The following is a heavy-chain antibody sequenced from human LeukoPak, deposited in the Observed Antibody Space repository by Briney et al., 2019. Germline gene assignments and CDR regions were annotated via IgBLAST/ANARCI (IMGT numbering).Heavy chain of an antibody. CDR1: GYTFTNYY. J-gene: IGHJ1*01. CDR2: INGNSGDT. CDR3: VRGAVTGFAYFQH. V-gene: IGHV1-2*02. Sequence: ASVKVSCKTSGYTFTNYYLHWMRQAPGQGLEWMGWINGNSGDTNYAQKFQGRVAMTRDTSISTVYLDLNSLTSDDTAVYYCVRGAVTGFAYFQHWGQGTLVTVPS. D-gene: IGHD6-19*01.